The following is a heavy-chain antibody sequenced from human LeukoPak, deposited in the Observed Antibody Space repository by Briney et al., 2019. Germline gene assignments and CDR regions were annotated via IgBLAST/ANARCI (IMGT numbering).Heavy chain of an antibody. CDR3: ARAFRSYGDFDY. CDR1: GFTFTSYT. Sequence: GGSLRLSCAASGFTFTSYTTNWVRQAPGKGLEWVSSISRSSSYIYYADSVKGRFTISRDNAKNSLYLQMNSLRAEDTAVYYCARAFRSYGDFDYWGQGTLVTVSS. J-gene: IGHJ4*02. V-gene: IGHV3-21*01. CDR2: ISRSSSYI. D-gene: IGHD1-26*01.